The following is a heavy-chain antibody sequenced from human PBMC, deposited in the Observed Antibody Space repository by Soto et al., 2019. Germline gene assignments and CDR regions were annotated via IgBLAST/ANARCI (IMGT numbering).Heavy chain of an antibody. CDR2: IIPIFGTA. V-gene: IGHV1-69*13. CDR3: ALVTVRGVTY. J-gene: IGHJ4*02. CDR1: GVAFSSYS. D-gene: IGHD3-10*01. Sequence: GASVEVCSKASGVAFSSYSRRWVRQAPGQGLEWMGGIIPIFGTANYAQKFQGRVTITADESTSTAYMELSSVTAADTAVYYCALVTVRGVTYWGQGTLVTVSS.